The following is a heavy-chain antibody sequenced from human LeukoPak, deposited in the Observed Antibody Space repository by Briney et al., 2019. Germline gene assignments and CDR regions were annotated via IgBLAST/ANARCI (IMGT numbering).Heavy chain of an antibody. D-gene: IGHD1-14*01. J-gene: IGHJ6*02. CDR1: GIAFSSYW. CDR3: ARDPGRYYYYGMDV. Sequence: PGGSLRLSCAASGIAFSSYWMSWVRQAPGKGLEWVANIKQDGSEKYYVDSVKGRFTISRDNAKNSLYLQMNSLRAEDTAVYYCARDPGRYYYYGMDVWGQGATVTVSS. CDR2: IKQDGSEK. V-gene: IGHV3-7*01.